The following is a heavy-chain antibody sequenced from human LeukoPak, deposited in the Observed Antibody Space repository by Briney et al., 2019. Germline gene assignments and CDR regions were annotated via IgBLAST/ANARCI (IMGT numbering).Heavy chain of an antibody. Sequence: KSSETLSLTCAVSGGSISRSGYSWSWIRQPPGKGLEWIGYIYYTGSTYYNPSLKSRLTISLDTSKNQFSLKLSSVTAVDTAVYYCARGGDSSGYEGRFDPWGQGTLVTVSS. J-gene: IGHJ5*02. CDR1: GGSISRSGYS. D-gene: IGHD3-22*01. CDR3: ARGGDSSGYEGRFDP. CDR2: IYYTGST. V-gene: IGHV4-30-4*07.